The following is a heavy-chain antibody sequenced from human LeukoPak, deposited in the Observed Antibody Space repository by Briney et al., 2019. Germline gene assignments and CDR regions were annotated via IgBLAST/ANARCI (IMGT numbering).Heavy chain of an antibody. CDR3: AKDVPRGEY. J-gene: IGHJ4*02. Sequence: PGGSLRLSCAASGFTFSTYGMHWVRQAPGKGLEWVAFILYDGSNKYYADSVKGRFTISRDNSKNTLYLQMNSLRAEDTAVYYCAKDVPRGEYWGQGTLVTVSS. V-gene: IGHV3-30*02. CDR1: GFTFSTYG. D-gene: IGHD3-16*01. CDR2: ILYDGSNK.